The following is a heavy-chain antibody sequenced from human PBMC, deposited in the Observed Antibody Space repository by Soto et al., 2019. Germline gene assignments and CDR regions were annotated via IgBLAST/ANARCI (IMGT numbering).Heavy chain of an antibody. V-gene: IGHV5-51*01. Sequence: GESLKISCKGSGYSFTSYWIGWVRQMPGKGLEWMGIIYPGDSDTRYSPSFQGQVTISADKYISTAYLQWSSLKASDTAMYYCARRPRYALGVYGMDVWGQGTTVTVSS. J-gene: IGHJ6*02. CDR2: IYPGDSDT. CDR3: ARRPRYALGVYGMDV. D-gene: IGHD2-2*01. CDR1: GYSFTSYW.